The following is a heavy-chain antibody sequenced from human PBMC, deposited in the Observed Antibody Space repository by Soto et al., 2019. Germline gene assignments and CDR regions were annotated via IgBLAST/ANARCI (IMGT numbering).Heavy chain of an antibody. CDR1: GYTFTSYA. V-gene: IGHV1-2*02. J-gene: IGHJ3*02. CDR3: ATFSITGDTIDAFDI. Sequence: ASVKVSCKASGYTFTSYAMHWVRQAPGQGLEWMGWINASSGNTNYSQKFQGRVTMTRDTSISTAYMELSRLRSDDTAVYYCATFSITGDTIDAFDIWGQGTMVTVSS. CDR2: INASSGNT. D-gene: IGHD7-27*01.